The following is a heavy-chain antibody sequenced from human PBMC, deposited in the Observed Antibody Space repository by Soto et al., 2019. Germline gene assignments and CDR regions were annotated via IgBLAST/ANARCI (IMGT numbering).Heavy chain of an antibody. J-gene: IGHJ5*02. CDR2: VYHTGST. CDR1: GGSMSSSNW. V-gene: IGHV4-4*01. D-gene: IGHD3-10*01. CDR3: AGIHFYGSGSFWFDP. Sequence: LSLTCAVSGGSMSSSNWWSWVRQPPGKGLEWIGEVYHTGSTNYNPSLKSRVTMSLDKSKNQFSLRLISVTAADTAVYFCAGIHFYGSGSFWFDPWGQGTLVTVSS.